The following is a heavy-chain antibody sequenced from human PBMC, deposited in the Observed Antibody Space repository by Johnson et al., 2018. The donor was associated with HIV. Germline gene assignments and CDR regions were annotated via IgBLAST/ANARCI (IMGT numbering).Heavy chain of an antibody. CDR3: ARSQDYDDYPDAFDV. V-gene: IGHV3-33*01. Sequence: QVQLVESVGGVAQPGRSLRLSCAASGFTFSSYGMHWVRQAPGKGLEWVAVIWYDGSNKYYADSVKGRFTISRDNSKHTLYLHMHSLKAEVTAVYYCARSQDYDDYPDAFDVWGQGTMVTVSS. CDR2: IWYDGSNK. J-gene: IGHJ3*01. D-gene: IGHD4-17*01. CDR1: GFTFSSYG.